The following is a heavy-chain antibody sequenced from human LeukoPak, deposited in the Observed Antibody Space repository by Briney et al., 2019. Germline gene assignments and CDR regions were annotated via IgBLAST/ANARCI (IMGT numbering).Heavy chain of an antibody. Sequence: GRSLRLSRAASGFTFSSYSMNWVRQAPGKGLEWVSSISSSSSYIYYADSVKGRFTISRDNAKNPLYLQMNSLRAEDTAVYYCARGPIVVVIDDAFDIWGQGRMVSVSS. V-gene: IGHV3-21*01. CDR3: ARGPIVVVIDDAFDI. J-gene: IGHJ3*02. CDR2: ISSSSSYI. D-gene: IGHD3-22*01. CDR1: GFTFSSYS.